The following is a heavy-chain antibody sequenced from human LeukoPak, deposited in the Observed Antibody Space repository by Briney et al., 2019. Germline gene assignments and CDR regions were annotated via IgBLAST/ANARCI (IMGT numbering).Heavy chain of an antibody. Sequence: PGGSLRLSCAASGFTFSSYSMNWVRQAPGKGLEWVSSISSSSSYIYYADSVKGRFTISRDNVKNSLYLQMNSLRAEDTAVYYCARYSGLVPAARFDYWGQGTLVTVSS. CDR3: ARYSGLVPAARFDY. D-gene: IGHD2-2*01. CDR2: ISSSSSYI. J-gene: IGHJ4*02. V-gene: IGHV3-21*01. CDR1: GFTFSSYS.